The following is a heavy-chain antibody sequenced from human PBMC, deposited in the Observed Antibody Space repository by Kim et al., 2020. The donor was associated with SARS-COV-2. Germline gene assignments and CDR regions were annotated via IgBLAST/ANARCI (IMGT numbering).Heavy chain of an antibody. V-gene: IGHV1-3*01. Sequence: GKTKYSQKFQGRVTITRDTSANTAYMELSSLRSEDTAVYYCARDVGPLDYWGQGTLVTVSS. CDR2: GKT. J-gene: IGHJ4*02. CDR3: ARDVGPLDY.